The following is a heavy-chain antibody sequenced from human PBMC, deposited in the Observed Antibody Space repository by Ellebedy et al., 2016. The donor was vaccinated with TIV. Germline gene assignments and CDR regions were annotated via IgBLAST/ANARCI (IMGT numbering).Heavy chain of an antibody. CDR1: GYTFTSYG. CDR2: ISVYNGNT. CDR3: ARGALKGHCSGTPCRVFDF. Sequence: ASVKVSXXASGYTFTSYGISWVRQAPGQGLEWMGWISVYNGNTNYAQKLQGRVTMTTDTSTSTAYMELRSLRSDDTAMYYCARGALKGHCSGTPCRVFDFWGQGTLVAVSS. J-gene: IGHJ4*02. D-gene: IGHD2-2*01. V-gene: IGHV1-18*01.